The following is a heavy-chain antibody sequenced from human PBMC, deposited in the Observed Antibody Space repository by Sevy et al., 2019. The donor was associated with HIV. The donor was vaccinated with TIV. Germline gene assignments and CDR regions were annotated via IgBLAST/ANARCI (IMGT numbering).Heavy chain of an antibody. V-gene: IGHV3-23*01. CDR1: GFIFSNYY. Sequence: GGSLRLSCAASGFIFSNYYMSWVRQAPGKGLEWVSAITGAGGNTYYADSVKGRFTISRDNSKNTLYVQMNSLRAEDTALYYCAKVAAGGMGWWYFDLWDRGTLVTVSS. J-gene: IGHJ2*01. D-gene: IGHD6-13*01. CDR3: AKVAAGGMGWWYFDL. CDR2: ITGAGGNT.